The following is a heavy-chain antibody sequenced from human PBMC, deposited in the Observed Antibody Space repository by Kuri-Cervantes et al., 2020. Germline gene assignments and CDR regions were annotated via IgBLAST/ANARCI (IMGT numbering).Heavy chain of an antibody. D-gene: IGHD6-13*01. Sequence: GESLKISCAASGFTFDDYGMSWVRQAPGKGLEWVSGINWNGGSTGYADSVKGRFTVSKDDAENSLYLQMNSLRAEDTAVYYCAKDLRYSSSLERWGQGTLVTVSS. J-gene: IGHJ4*02. CDR3: AKDLRYSSSLER. CDR1: GFTFDDYG. CDR2: INWNGGST. V-gene: IGHV3-20*04.